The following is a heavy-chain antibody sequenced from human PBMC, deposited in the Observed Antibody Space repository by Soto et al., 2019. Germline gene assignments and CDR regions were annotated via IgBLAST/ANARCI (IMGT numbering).Heavy chain of an antibody. D-gene: IGHD5-18*01. Sequence: GGSLRLSCAVSGFTFSAYGMHWVRQAPGKGLEWVAAISHDGTNKNYGDSVKGRFTISRDNSKNTLYLQMNSLRPEDTALDYCASGVDTAKAGYWGQRTLVTVSS. V-gene: IGHV3-30*03. CDR2: ISHDGTNK. J-gene: IGHJ4*02. CDR3: ASGVDTAKAGY. CDR1: GFTFSAYG.